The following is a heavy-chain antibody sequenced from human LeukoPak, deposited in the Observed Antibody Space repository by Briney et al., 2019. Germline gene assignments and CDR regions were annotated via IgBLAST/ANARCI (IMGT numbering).Heavy chain of an antibody. CDR1: EYSFTNYW. CDR2: IYPGDSDT. J-gene: IGHJ1*01. CDR3: ATYAGSYSKYFQH. D-gene: IGHD3-10*01. V-gene: IGHV5-51*01. Sequence: GESLRISWKGSEYSFTNYWNGWVRQMPGKGLEGMGIIYPGDSDTRYSTSFQGQVTISADKSISTAYLQWSSLKASDTAMYFCATYAGSYSKYFQHWGQGTLVTVSS.